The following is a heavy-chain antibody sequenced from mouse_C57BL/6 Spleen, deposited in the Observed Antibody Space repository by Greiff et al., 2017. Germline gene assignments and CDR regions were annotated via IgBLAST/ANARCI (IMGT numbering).Heavy chain of an antibody. D-gene: IGHD1-1*01. CDR1: GFTFSDYG. J-gene: IGHJ2*01. CDR2: ISSGSSTI. Sequence: EVQLVESGGGLVKPGGSLKLSCAASGFTFSDYGMHWVRQAPEKGLEWVAYISSGSSTIYYADTVKGRFTISRDNAKNTLFLQRTGLRSEDTAMYYCADTTVVATDFDYWGQGTTLTVSS. V-gene: IGHV5-17*01. CDR3: ADTTVVATDFDY.